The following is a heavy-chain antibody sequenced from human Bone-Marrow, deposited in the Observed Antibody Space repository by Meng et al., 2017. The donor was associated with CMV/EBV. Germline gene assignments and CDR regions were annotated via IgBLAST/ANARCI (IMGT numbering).Heavy chain of an antibody. D-gene: IGHD6-13*01. J-gene: IGHJ3*02. CDR3: ARRGIAALNDAFDI. Sequence: GESLKISCAASGFTFSSYAMSWVRQAPGKGLEWVSVIYSGGSSTYYADSVKGRFTISRDNSKNTLYLQMNSLRAEDTAVYYCARRGIAALNDAFDIWGQGTMVPVSS. V-gene: IGHV3-23*03. CDR1: GFTFSSYA. CDR2: IYSGGSST.